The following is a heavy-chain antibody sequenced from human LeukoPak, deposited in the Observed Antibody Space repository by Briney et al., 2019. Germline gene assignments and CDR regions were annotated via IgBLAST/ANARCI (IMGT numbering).Heavy chain of an antibody. CDR2: IYYTGST. Sequence: SETLSLTCTVSGGSISSYYWSWIRQPPGKGLEWIGYIYYTGSTNYNPSLKTRVTTSVDTSKNQFSLKLSSVTAADTAVYYCARVPYYDSSADYWGQGTLVTVSS. CDR3: ARVPYYDSSADY. CDR1: GGSISSYY. J-gene: IGHJ4*02. D-gene: IGHD3-22*01. V-gene: IGHV4-59*01.